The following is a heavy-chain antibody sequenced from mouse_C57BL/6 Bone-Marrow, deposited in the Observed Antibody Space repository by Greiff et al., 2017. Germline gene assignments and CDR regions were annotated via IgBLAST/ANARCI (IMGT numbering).Heavy chain of an antibody. J-gene: IGHJ3*01. CDR2: IYPGDGDT. V-gene: IGHV1-80*01. CDR1: GYAFSSYW. D-gene: IGHD3-2*02. CDR3: ARGGSGYVFFFAY. Sequence: VQLQQSGAELVKPGASVKISCKASGYAFSSYWMNWVKQRPGKGLEWIGQIYPGDGDTNYNGKFKGKATLTADKSSSTAYMQLSSLTSEDSAVXFCARGGSGYVFFFAYWGQGTLVTVSA.